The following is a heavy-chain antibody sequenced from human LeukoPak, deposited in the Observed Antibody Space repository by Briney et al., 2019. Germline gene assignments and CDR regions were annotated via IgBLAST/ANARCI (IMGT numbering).Heavy chain of an antibody. CDR3: ARGLRSGHHDY. Sequence: SETLSLTCSVAGGSVSSYYWSWIRQPAGKGLEWIGRIYSSGTTNYNPSLKSRVTMSLDTSKNRFSLKLSSVTAADTAVYYCARGLRSGHHDYWGQGILVTVSS. D-gene: IGHD6-19*01. CDR2: IYSSGTT. V-gene: IGHV4-4*07. J-gene: IGHJ4*02. CDR1: GGSVSSYY.